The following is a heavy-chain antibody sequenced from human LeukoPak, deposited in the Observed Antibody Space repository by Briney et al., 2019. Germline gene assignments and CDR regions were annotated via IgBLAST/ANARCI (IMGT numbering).Heavy chain of an antibody. CDR2: INWNGGST. V-gene: IGHV3-20*04. J-gene: IGHJ6*03. CDR1: GFTFDDYG. Sequence: GGSLRLSCAASGFTFDDYGMSWVRQAPGKGLEWVSGINWNGGSTGYADSVKGRFTISRDNAKNSLYLQMSSLRAEDTAVYYCARVRDYYYYMDVWGKGTTVTVSS. CDR3: ARVRDYYYYMDV.